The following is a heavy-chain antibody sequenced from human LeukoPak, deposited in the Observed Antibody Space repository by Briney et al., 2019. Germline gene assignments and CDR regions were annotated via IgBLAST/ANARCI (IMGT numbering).Heavy chain of an antibody. CDR1: GGSFSGYY. V-gene: IGHV4-34*01. CDR3: ARSGGSYEGDY. Sequence: PSETLSLTCAVYGGSFSGYYWSWIRQPPGKGLEWIGEINHSGSTNYNPSLKSRVTISVDTSKNQFSLKLSSVTAADTAVYYCARSGGSYEGDYWGQGTLVTVSS. J-gene: IGHJ4*02. D-gene: IGHD1-26*01. CDR2: INHSGST.